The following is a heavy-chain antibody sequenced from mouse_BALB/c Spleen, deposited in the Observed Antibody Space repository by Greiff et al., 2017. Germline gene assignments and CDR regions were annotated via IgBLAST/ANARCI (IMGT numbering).Heavy chain of an antibody. V-gene: IGHV1S56*01. CDR2: IYPGNVNT. CDR3: ARGAGLRSNYFDY. J-gene: IGHJ2*01. CDR1: GYTFTSYY. D-gene: IGHD2-4*01. Sequence: QVHVKQSGPELVKPGASVRISCKASGYTFTSYYIHWVKQRPGQGLEWIGWIYPGNVNTKYNEKFKGKATLTADKSSSTAYMQLSSLTSEDSAVYFCARGAGLRSNYFDYWGQGTTLTVSS.